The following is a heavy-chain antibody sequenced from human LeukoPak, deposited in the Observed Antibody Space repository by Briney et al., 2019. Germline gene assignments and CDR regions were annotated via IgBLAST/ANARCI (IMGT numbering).Heavy chain of an antibody. CDR1: GFTFSSYS. Sequence: GGSLRLSCAASGFTFSSYSMNWVRQAPGKGLEWVSSISSSSSYIYYADSVKGRFTISRDNAKNSLYLQMNSLRAEDTAVYYCARFRSGHDSSGYYAPDYWGRGTLVTVSS. CDR2: ISSSSSYI. CDR3: ARFRSGHDSSGYYAPDY. J-gene: IGHJ4*02. V-gene: IGHV3-21*01. D-gene: IGHD3-22*01.